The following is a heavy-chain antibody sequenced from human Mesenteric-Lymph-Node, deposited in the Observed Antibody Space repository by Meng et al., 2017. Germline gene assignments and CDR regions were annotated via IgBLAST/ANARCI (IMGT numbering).Heavy chain of an antibody. CDR2: ISSSSSYI. J-gene: IGHJ4*02. Sequence: GESLKISCAASGFTFSSYSMNWVRQAPGKGLEWVSSISSSSSYIYYADSVKGRFTISRDNAKNSLYLQMNSLRAEDTAVYYCAGPQYFDYWGQGTLVTVSS. V-gene: IGHV3-21*01. CDR1: GFTFSSYS. CDR3: AGPQYFDY.